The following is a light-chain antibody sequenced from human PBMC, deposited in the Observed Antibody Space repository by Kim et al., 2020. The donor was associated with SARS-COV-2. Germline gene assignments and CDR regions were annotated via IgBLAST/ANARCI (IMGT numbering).Light chain of an antibody. CDR1: QSISNY. V-gene: IGKV1-39*01. CDR2: AAS. CDR3: QQSYNTPWT. J-gene: IGKJ1*01. Sequence: SASVRDRVTITCRTSQSISNYLNWYQQQPGKAPKLLIYAASSLQSGVPSRFSGSGSGTDFTLTISSLQREDVATYHCQQSYNTPWTFGQGTKLEI.